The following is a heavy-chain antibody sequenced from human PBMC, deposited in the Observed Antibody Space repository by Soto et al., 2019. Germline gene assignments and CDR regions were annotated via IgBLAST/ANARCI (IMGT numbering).Heavy chain of an antibody. D-gene: IGHD3-22*01. CDR3: ARDGWLYYDTTSQGMDV. Sequence: GGSLRLSCAASGFTFSSYAMHWVRQAPGKGLEWVAVISYDGNNKNYADSVKGRFTISRYNSKNTLYLQMNSLRAEDTAVYYCARDGWLYYDTTSQGMDVWGQGTTVTVSS. CDR1: GFTFSSYA. V-gene: IGHV3-30-3*01. J-gene: IGHJ6*02. CDR2: ISYDGNNK.